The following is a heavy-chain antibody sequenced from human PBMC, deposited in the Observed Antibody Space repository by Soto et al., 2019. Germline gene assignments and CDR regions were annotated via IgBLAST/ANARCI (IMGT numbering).Heavy chain of an antibody. D-gene: IGHD1-26*01. Sequence: PGGSLRLSCAASGFTFSSYAMSWVRQAPGKGLEWVSAISGSGGSTYYADSVKGRFTISRDNAKNSLYLQMNSLRAEDTAVYYCARGPVIVYSGSPEAAFDIWGQGTMVTVSS. CDR2: ISGSGGST. CDR1: GFTFSSYA. V-gene: IGHV3-23*01. J-gene: IGHJ3*02. CDR3: ARGPVIVYSGSPEAAFDI.